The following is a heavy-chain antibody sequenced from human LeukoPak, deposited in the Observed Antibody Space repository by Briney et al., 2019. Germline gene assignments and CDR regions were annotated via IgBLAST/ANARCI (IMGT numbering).Heavy chain of an antibody. V-gene: IGHV3-21*01. Sequence: GGSLRLSCAASRFTFSSYSMNWVRQAPGKGLEWVSSISSSSSYIYYADSVKGRFTISRDNAKNSLYLQMNSVRDEDTAVYYCARVVDYGWFDPWGQGTLVAVSS. CDR1: RFTFSSYS. CDR2: ISSSSSYI. J-gene: IGHJ5*02. D-gene: IGHD3-16*01. CDR3: ARVVDYGWFDP.